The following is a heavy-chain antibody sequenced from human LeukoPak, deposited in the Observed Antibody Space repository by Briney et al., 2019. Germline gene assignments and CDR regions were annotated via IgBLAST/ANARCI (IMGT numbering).Heavy chain of an antibody. Sequence: ASETLSLTCAVYGGSFSGYYWSWIRQPPGKGLEWIGEINHSGSTNYNPSLKSRVTISVDTSKNQFSLKLSSVTAADTAVYYCARGPLADRILPGGDYWGQGTLVTVSS. CDR2: INHSGST. CDR1: GGSFSGYY. CDR3: ARGPLADRILPGGDY. V-gene: IGHV4-34*01. D-gene: IGHD2-15*01. J-gene: IGHJ4*02.